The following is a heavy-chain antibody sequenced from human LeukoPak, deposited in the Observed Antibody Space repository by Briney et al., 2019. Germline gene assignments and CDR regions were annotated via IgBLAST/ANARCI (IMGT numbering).Heavy chain of an antibody. D-gene: IGHD6-13*01. V-gene: IGHV4-4*07. CDR2: IYTSGST. CDR1: GGSISSYY. Sequence: SETLSLTCTVSGGSISSYYWSWVRQPAGKGLEWIGRIYTSGSTNYNASLKSRGTISVDTSKNQFSLKLSSVTAADTAVYYCARDRASIAAAGTDLGAFDIWGQGTMVTVSS. J-gene: IGHJ3*02. CDR3: ARDRASIAAAGTDLGAFDI.